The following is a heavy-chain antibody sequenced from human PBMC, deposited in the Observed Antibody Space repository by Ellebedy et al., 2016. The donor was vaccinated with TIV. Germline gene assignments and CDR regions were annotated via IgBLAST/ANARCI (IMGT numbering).Heavy chain of an antibody. Sequence: GESLKISXAASGFTFSSYWMSWVRQAPGKGLEWVANIKQDGSQKNYVDSVKGRFTISRDNAKNTLYLQMNSLKAEDTAVYYCAREYYGSVEYWGQGTLVTVSS. D-gene: IGHD3-10*01. CDR2: IKQDGSQK. J-gene: IGHJ4*02. V-gene: IGHV3-7*01. CDR3: AREYYGSVEY. CDR1: GFTFSSYW.